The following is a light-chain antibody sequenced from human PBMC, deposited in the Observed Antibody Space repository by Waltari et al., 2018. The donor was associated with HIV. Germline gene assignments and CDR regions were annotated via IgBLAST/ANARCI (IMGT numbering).Light chain of an antibody. CDR2: DNN. Sequence: QSALTQPPSVSGAPGQSVTISCSGSNSTIGAGFDVHWYQQVPGTAPRLLIYDNNNRPSGFPDRFSGSKSGTSASLAINGLQSEDEADYYCQSYDSRLSGSVVFGGGTKVTVL. J-gene: IGLJ2*01. CDR3: QSYDSRLSGSVV. V-gene: IGLV1-40*01. CDR1: NSTIGAGFD.